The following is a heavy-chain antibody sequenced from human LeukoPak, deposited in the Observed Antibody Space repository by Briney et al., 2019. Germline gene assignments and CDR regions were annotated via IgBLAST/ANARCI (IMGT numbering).Heavy chain of an antibody. Sequence: YPSETLSLTCTVSGGSISSSYCGWIRQPPGKGLEWIGYIYHSESTNYNPSLKSRVTISVDTSKNQFSLKLSSVTAADTAVYYCARQAGGTSGPFDYWGQGTLVTVSS. CDR1: GGSISSSY. J-gene: IGHJ4*02. V-gene: IGHV4-59*08. D-gene: IGHD4-23*01. CDR3: ARQAGGTSGPFDY. CDR2: IYHSEST.